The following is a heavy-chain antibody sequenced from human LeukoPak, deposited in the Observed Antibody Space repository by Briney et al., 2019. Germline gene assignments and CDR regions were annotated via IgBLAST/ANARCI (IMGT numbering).Heavy chain of an antibody. V-gene: IGHV1-69*05. Sequence: ASVKVSCKASGGTFSSYAISWVRQAPGQGLEWMGGIIPIFGTANYAQKFQGRVTITTDESTSTAYMELCSLRSEDTAVYYCARLVPAARSYYYYYYMDVWGKGTTVTVSS. CDR2: IIPIFGTA. D-gene: IGHD2-2*01. J-gene: IGHJ6*03. CDR1: GGTFSSYA. CDR3: ARLVPAARSYYYYYYMDV.